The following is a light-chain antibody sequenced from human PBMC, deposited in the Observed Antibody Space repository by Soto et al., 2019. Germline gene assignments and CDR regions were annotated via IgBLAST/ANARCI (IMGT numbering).Light chain of an antibody. CDR2: QVN. Sequence: QSVLTQPPSASGSPGQSVTISCTGTSSDIGAYNYVSWYLQHPGKAPQLIIYQVNKRPSGVPDRFSGSKSGNTASLTVSGLQPEDEADFYCTSYAGSLSGYVSGTGTKVTVL. J-gene: IGLJ1*01. CDR1: SSDIGAYNY. V-gene: IGLV2-8*01. CDR3: TSYAGSLSGYV.